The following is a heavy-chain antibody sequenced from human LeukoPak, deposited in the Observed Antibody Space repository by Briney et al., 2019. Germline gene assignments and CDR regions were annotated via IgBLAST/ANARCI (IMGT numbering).Heavy chain of an antibody. D-gene: IGHD3-10*01. CDR3: ARDDVLLWFGGPPGAFDI. J-gene: IGHJ3*02. CDR2: ISYDGSNK. V-gene: IGHV3-30*03. CDR1: GFTFSSYG. Sequence: GGSLRLSCAASGFTFSSYGMHWVRQAPGKGLEWVAVISYDGSNKYYADSVKGRFTISRDNSKNTLYLQMNSLRAEDTAVYYCARDDVLLWFGGPPGAFDIWGQGTMVTVSS.